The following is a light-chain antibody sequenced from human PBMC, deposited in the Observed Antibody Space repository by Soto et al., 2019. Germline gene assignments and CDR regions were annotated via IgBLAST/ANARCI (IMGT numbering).Light chain of an antibody. Sequence: EIVLTQSPGTLSLSPGERATLSCRASQSVSSSYLAWYQQNPGQAPRLLIYGASSRATGIPDRFSGSGSGTDFTLTIRRREHDDLAVYYCQQYGRSPGFTFGHGTKVDIK. V-gene: IGKV3-20*01. CDR3: QQYGRSPGFT. CDR2: GAS. J-gene: IGKJ3*01. CDR1: QSVSSSY.